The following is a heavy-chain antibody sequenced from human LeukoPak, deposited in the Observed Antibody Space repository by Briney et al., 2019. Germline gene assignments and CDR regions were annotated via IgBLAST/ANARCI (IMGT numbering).Heavy chain of an antibody. CDR1: GGSISSSSYC. D-gene: IGHD6-13*01. V-gene: IGHV4-39*01. CDR3: ARHRVAAAGTGRGDDY. CDR2: IYYSGST. J-gene: IGHJ4*02. Sequence: PSETLSLTCTVSGGSISSSSYCWGWIRQPPGKGLEWIGSIYYSGSTYYNPSLKSRVTISVDTSKNQFSLKLSSVTAADTAVYYCARHRVAAAGTGRGDDYWGQGTLVTVSS.